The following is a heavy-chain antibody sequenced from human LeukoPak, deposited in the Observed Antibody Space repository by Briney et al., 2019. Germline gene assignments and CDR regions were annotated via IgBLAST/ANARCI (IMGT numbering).Heavy chain of an antibody. Sequence: RGASLRLSCATSGFTLNTHGIRWVGPPRGEWPGWVSFIKHGGTKKYPDSVEERHNISTHNHESALYRRVKDLRPDDTALYYCAKWGCRAPSGGEIRARFYHWGQGTLVTVSS. CDR1: GFTLNTHG. CDR2: IKHGGTK. D-gene: IGHD2-21*01. J-gene: IGHJ1*01. V-gene: IGHV3-30*02. CDR3: AKWGCRAPSGGEIRARFYH.